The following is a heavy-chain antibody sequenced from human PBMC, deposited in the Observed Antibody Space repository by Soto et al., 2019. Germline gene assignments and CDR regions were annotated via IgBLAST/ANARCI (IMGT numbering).Heavy chain of an antibody. Sequence: SETLSLTCTVSGGSISSSSYYWGWIRQPPGKGLEWIGSIYYSGSTYYNPSLKSRVTISVDTSKNQFSLKLSSVTAADTAVYYCARLGVTAVGAGFDPWGQGTLVTVSS. CDR2: IYYSGST. D-gene: IGHD1-26*01. V-gene: IGHV4-39*01. J-gene: IGHJ5*02. CDR1: GGSISSSSYY. CDR3: ARLGVTAVGAGFDP.